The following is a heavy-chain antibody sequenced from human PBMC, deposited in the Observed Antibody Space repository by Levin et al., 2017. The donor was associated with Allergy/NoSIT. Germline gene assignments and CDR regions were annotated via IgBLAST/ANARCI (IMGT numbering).Heavy chain of an antibody. CDR3: ATFEVGGTTG. Sequence: QPGGSLRLSCAASGFTFSSYWMSWVRQAPGKGLEWVANINRDGSEKYYVGSVKGRFTISRDNAKNSLYLQMNSLRAEDTAVYYCATFEVGGTTGWGQGTLVTVSS. V-gene: IGHV3-7*01. J-gene: IGHJ4*02. D-gene: IGHD1-26*01. CDR2: INRDGSEK. CDR1: GFTFSSYW.